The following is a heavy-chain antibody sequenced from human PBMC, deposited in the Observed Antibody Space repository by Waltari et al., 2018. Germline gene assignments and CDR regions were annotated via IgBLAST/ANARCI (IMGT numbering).Heavy chain of an antibody. D-gene: IGHD3-10*01. CDR1: GYTFTGYY. V-gene: IGHV1-2*06. CDR3: ARDRGGNVLLWFGETYGMDV. CDR2: INPNSGGT. J-gene: IGHJ6*02. Sequence: QVQLVQSGAEVKKTGASVKVSCKASGYTFTGYYMHWVRQAPGQGLEWMGRINPNSGGTNYAQKFQGRVTMTRDTSLSTAYMELSSLRSDDTAVYYCARDRGGNVLLWFGETYGMDVWGQGTTVTVSS.